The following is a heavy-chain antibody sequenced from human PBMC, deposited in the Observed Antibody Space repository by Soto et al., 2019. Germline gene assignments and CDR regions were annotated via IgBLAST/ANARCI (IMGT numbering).Heavy chain of an antibody. Sequence: EVQLVESGGGLVQPGGSLRLSCAASGFTFSSYSMNWVRQAPGKWLEWVSYISSSSTTIYYADSVKGRFTISRDNAKNALYLQMNSLRAEDTAVYYCARDPNYDILTGYYAVVDYWGQGTLVTVSS. J-gene: IGHJ4*02. CDR1: GFTFSSYS. CDR2: ISSSSTTI. D-gene: IGHD3-9*01. CDR3: ARDPNYDILTGYYAVVDY. V-gene: IGHV3-48*01.